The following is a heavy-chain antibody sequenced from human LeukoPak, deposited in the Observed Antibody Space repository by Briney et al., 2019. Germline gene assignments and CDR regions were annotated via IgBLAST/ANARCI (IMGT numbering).Heavy chain of an antibody. V-gene: IGHV4-39*01. CDR2: MYYSGDT. Sequence: PSDTLSPTCAVSGGSISSGPYYWGWIRQPPGKRLEWIGSMYYSGDTYYKPSLQSRVTISGDPSKNQFSLKLSSVTAADTAVYYCARLRATLTVVVTLFASWRQGTLVTVSS. CDR1: GGSISSGPYY. D-gene: IGHD3-22*01. CDR3: ARLRATLTVVVTLFAS. J-gene: IGHJ4*02.